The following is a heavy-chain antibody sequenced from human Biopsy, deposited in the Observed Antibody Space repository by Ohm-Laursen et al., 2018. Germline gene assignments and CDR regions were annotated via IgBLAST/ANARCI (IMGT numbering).Heavy chain of an antibody. J-gene: IGHJ5*02. CDR3: ARHPTGFWFDT. Sequence: PSQTLSLTCPVSGGSVSSNVAYWAWIRQPPGKGLESIGSIFYSGITYYNPSLQSRVTMSVDTSKNQFSLNLTSVTAADTAVYYCARHPTGFWFDTWGQGTLVIVSS. V-gene: IGHV4-39*01. CDR1: GGSVSSNVAY. CDR2: IFYSGIT.